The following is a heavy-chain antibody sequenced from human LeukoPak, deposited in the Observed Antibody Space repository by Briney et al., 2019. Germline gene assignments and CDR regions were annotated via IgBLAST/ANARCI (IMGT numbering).Heavy chain of an antibody. CDR1: GGSVSSSSYY. Sequence: PSETLSLTCTVSGGSVSSSSYYWSWIRQPPGKGLEWIGYIYNSGSTNYNPSLKSRVTISVDTSKNQFSLKPSSVTAADTAVYYCARVNYYDSRGYYHAFDIWGQGTMVTVSS. J-gene: IGHJ3*02. CDR2: IYNSGST. D-gene: IGHD3-22*01. CDR3: ARVNYYDSRGYYHAFDI. V-gene: IGHV4-61*01.